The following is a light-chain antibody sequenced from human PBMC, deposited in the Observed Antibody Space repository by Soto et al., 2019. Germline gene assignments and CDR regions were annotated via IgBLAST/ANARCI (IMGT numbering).Light chain of an antibody. Sequence: EIVLTQSPGTLSLSPGERATLSCRASQSVSSSYLAWYQHKPGQAPRLLIYGASSRATGIPDRFSGSGSGTDFTLTISRLEPEDFAVYYCQQFGSSQTWTFGQGTKLEIK. CDR2: GAS. J-gene: IGKJ1*01. CDR3: QQFGSSQTWT. V-gene: IGKV3-20*01. CDR1: QSVSSSY.